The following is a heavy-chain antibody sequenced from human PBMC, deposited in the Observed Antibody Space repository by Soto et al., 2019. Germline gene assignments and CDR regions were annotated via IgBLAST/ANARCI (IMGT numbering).Heavy chain of an antibody. D-gene: IGHD3-22*01. V-gene: IGHV4-31*03. CDR3: ARDLGYYDSSGHRGLYGMDV. J-gene: IGHJ6*02. CDR1: GGSISSGGYY. Sequence: SETLSLTCTVSGGSISSGGYYWSWIRQHPGKGLEWIGYIYCSGSTYYNPSLKSRVTISVDTSKNQFSLKLSSVTAADTAVYYCARDLGYYDSSGHRGLYGMDVWGQGTTVTVSS. CDR2: IYCSGST.